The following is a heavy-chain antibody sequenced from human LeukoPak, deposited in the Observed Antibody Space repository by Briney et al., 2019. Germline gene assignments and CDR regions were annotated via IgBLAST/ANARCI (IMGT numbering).Heavy chain of an antibody. CDR2: INPSGGRT. J-gene: IGHJ6*02. CDR3: ARVAYYGLDV. Sequence: GASVKVSCKASGYSFTRYHMHCVRQAPGQGLEWMGIINPSGGRTTYAQNFQGRVTMTTDTSTSTLYMELSSLRSEDTAVYYCARVAYYGLDVWGQGTTVTVSS. V-gene: IGHV1-46*01. CDR1: GYSFTRYH.